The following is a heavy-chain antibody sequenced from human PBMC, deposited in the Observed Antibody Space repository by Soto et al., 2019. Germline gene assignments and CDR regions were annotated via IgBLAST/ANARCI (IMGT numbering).Heavy chain of an antibody. Sequence: SVKVSCKASGGTFSSYTISWVRQAPGQGLEWMGRIIPILGIANYAQKFQGRVTITADKSTSTAYMELSSLRSEDTAVYYCARKGYCSSTSCPNGWFDPWGQGTLVTVSS. V-gene: IGHV1-69*02. D-gene: IGHD2-2*01. CDR2: IIPILGIA. J-gene: IGHJ5*02. CDR3: ARKGYCSSTSCPNGWFDP. CDR1: GGTFSSYT.